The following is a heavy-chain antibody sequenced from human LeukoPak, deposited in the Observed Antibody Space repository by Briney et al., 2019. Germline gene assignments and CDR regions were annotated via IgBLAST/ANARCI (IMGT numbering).Heavy chain of an antibody. CDR1: GGTFSSYS. CDR3: ASPAWSPGATVASHAFDI. J-gene: IGHJ3*02. D-gene: IGHD4-23*01. Sequence: SVKVCCKASGGTFSSYSISWVRQAPGQGLEWMGRIIPILGIANYAQKFQGRVTITADKSTSTAYMELSSLRSEDTAVYYCASPAWSPGATVASHAFDIWGQGTMVTVSS. V-gene: IGHV1-69*02. CDR2: IIPILGIA.